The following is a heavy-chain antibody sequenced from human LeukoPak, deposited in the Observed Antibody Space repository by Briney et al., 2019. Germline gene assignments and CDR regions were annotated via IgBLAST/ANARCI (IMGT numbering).Heavy chain of an antibody. Sequence: PGGSLRLSCAASGFTFSSYTVNWVRQAPGRGLEWVSSISSSSSYIYYADSVKGRFTISRDNAKNSLYLQMNSLRAEDTAVYYCARGEYGIAAAGNDYWGQGTLVTVSS. V-gene: IGHV3-21*01. J-gene: IGHJ4*02. CDR3: ARGEYGIAAAGNDY. D-gene: IGHD6-13*01. CDR1: GFTFSSYT. CDR2: ISSSSSYI.